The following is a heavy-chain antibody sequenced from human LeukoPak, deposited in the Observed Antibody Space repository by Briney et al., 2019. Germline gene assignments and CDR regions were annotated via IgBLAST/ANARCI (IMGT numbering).Heavy chain of an antibody. Sequence: GGSLRLSCAGSGWMHWVRQAPGKGLVWVSGINGLGTATYYADSVKGRFTISRDNAKNTVSLQMNSLRAEDTALYYCARDSRHLSSTRGGLKESRGAFFDYWGQGTLVTVSS. J-gene: IGHJ4*02. D-gene: IGHD6-13*01. V-gene: IGHV3-74*01. CDR2: INGLGTAT. CDR1: GW. CDR3: ARDSRHLSSTRGGLKESRGAFFDY.